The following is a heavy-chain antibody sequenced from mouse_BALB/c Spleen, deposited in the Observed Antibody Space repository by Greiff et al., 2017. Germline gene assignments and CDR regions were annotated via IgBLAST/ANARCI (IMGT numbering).Heavy chain of an antibody. V-gene: IGHV1S56*01. J-gene: IGHJ4*01. CDR1: GYTFTSYY. CDR3: ARDDYDGGGYYAMDY. CDR2: IYPGDGST. Sequence: VQLQQSGPELVKPGASVKMSCKASGYTFTSYYIHWVKQRPGQGLEWIGWIYPGDGSTKYNEKFKGKTTLTADKSSSTAYMLLSSLTSEDSAIYFCARDDYDGGGYYAMDYWGQGTSVTVSS. D-gene: IGHD2-4*01.